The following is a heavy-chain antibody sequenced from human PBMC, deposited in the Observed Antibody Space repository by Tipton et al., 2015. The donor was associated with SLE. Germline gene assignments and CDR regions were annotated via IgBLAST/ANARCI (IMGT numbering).Heavy chain of an antibody. CDR3: ARQGTGFGSGRDDY. CDR2: IYYSGST. Sequence: TLSLTCSVSGVSISSGSYYWGWIRQPPGKEPEWIGSIYYSGSTYYTPSLKSRVTTSVDTSKNHFSLSLYSVTVEDTAVYYCARQGTGFGSGRDDYWGQGILVTVSS. CDR1: GVSISSGSYY. J-gene: IGHJ4*02. D-gene: IGHD1-14*01. V-gene: IGHV4-39*01.